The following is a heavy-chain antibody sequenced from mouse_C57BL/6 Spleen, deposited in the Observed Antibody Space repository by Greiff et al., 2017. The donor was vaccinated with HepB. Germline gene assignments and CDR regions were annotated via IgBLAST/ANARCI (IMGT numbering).Heavy chain of an antibody. CDR3: ARPSTMIKTKGFAY. Sequence: EVKLVESGGDLVKPGGSLKLSCAASGFTFSSYGMSWVRQTPEKRLEWVANISSGGSYTYYPDSVKGRFTISRDNAKNTLYLQMSSLKSEDTAMYYCARPSTMIKTKGFAYWGQGTLVTVSA. J-gene: IGHJ3*01. V-gene: IGHV5-6*01. D-gene: IGHD2-4*01. CDR1: GFTFSSYG. CDR2: ISSGGSYT.